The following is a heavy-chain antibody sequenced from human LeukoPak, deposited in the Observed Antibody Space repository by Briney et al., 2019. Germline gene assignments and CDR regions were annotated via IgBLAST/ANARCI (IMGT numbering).Heavy chain of an antibody. J-gene: IGHJ4*02. V-gene: IGHV3-53*05. CDR2: IYSGGST. CDR1: GFTVSSNY. CDR3: ARGSDYDILTGYADY. D-gene: IGHD3-9*01. Sequence: GGSLRLSCAASGFTVSSNYMSWVRQAPGKGLEWVSVIYSGGSTYYADSVKGRFTISRDNSKNTLYLQMNSLRAEDTAVYYCARGSDYDILTGYADYWGQGTLVTVSS.